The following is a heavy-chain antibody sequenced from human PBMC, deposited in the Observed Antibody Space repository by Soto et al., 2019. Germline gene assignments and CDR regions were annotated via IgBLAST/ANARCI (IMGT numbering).Heavy chain of an antibody. V-gene: IGHV4-59*12. CDR1: GGSISSYY. CDR2: IYYSGST. CDR3: ARGRSLRYCSGGSCYEFGIDP. J-gene: IGHJ5*02. Sequence: SETLSLTCTVSGGSISSYYWSWIRQPPGKGLEWFGYIYYSGSTNYNPSLKSRVTISVDTSKNQFSLKLSSVTAADTAVYYCARGRSLRYCSGGSCYEFGIDPWGQGTLVTVSS. D-gene: IGHD2-15*01.